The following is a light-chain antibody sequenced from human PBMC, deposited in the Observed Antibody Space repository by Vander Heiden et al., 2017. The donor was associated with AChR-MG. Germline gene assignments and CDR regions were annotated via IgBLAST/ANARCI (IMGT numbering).Light chain of an antibody. CDR2: DAS. CDR3: QQYGSSPPIT. Sequence: EIVLTQSPATLSLSPGESATLSCGARQRVSSSYLAWYQQKPGLAPRLLIYDASSRATGIPDRFSGSGSGTDFTLTISRLEPEDFAVYYCQQYGSSPPITFGQGTRLEIK. CDR1: QRVSSSY. V-gene: IGKV3D-20*01. J-gene: IGKJ5*01.